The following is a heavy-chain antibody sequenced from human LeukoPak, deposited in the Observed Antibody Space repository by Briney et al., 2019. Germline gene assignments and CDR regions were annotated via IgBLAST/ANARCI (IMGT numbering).Heavy chain of an antibody. CDR1: DGSISSGSYY. V-gene: IGHV4-61*02. CDR2: IYTSGST. CDR3: ARELYDYAYYYYYMDV. D-gene: IGHD4-17*01. Sequence: SQTLSLTCTVSDGSISSGSYYWSWIRQPAGKGLEWIGRIYTSGSTNYNPSLKSRVTISVDMSKNQFSLKLSSVTAADTAVYYCARELYDYAYYYYYMDVWGKGTTVTVSS. J-gene: IGHJ6*03.